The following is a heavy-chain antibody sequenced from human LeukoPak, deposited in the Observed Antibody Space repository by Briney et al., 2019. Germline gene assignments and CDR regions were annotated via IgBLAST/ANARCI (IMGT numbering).Heavy chain of an antibody. CDR1: GCTFSSYA. CDR3: ARVDGDGYNYGY. Sequence: GSLRLSCAASGCTFSSYAMHWVRQAPGKGLEWVAVISYDGSNKYYADSVKGRFTISRDNSKNTLYLQMNSLRAEDTAVYYCARVDGDGYNYGYWGQGTLVTVSS. D-gene: IGHD5-24*01. V-gene: IGHV3-30-3*01. J-gene: IGHJ4*02. CDR2: ISYDGSNK.